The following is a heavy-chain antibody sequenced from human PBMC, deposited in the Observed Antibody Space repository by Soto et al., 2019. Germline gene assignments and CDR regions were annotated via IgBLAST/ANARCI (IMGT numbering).Heavy chain of an antibody. V-gene: IGHV1-46*03. J-gene: IGHJ3*02. CDR3: ARVYYYDSSGPRDAFDI. Sequence: ASVKVSCKASGYTSTSYYMHWVRQAPGQGLEWMGIINPSGGSTSYAQKFQGRVTMTRDTSTSTVYMELSSLRSEDTAVYYCARVYYYDSSGPRDAFDIWGQGTMVTVSS. CDR1: GYTSTSYY. D-gene: IGHD3-22*01. CDR2: INPSGGST.